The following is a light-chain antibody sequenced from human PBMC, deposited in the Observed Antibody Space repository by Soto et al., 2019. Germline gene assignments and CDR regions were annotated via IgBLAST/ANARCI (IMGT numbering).Light chain of an antibody. J-gene: IGKJ5*01. Sequence: DIQMTQSPSPLSASVGARVTITCRASKSISSWLSWYQQKPGKAPKLLICDASSLESGVPSRFSGSGSGTEFALTISSLQPEDFATYYCQQSYSTLPLTFGQGTRLEIK. CDR1: KSISSW. CDR3: QQSYSTLPLT. V-gene: IGKV1-39*01. CDR2: DAS.